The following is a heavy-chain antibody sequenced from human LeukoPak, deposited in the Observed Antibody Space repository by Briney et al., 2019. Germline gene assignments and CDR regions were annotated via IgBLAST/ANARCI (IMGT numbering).Heavy chain of an antibody. D-gene: IGHD6-19*01. V-gene: IGHV4-39*01. CDR3: ARLWSSGWLDY. CDR2: CYYSGSN. CDR1: GGSISSSSYY. Sequence: PSETLSLSCTVSGGSISSSSYYWGWIREPPGKGLEWIGSCYYSGSNSYNPSLNSRVTISEDTSKYQFSLKLTSVTAADTAVYYCARLWSSGWLDYWGQGTLVSVSS. J-gene: IGHJ4*02.